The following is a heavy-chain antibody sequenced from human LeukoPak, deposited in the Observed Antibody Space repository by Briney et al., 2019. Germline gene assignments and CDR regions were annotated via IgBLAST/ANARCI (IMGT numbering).Heavy chain of an antibody. CDR2: INNDGSDT. J-gene: IGHJ4*02. V-gene: IGHV3-74*01. Sequence: GGSLRLSCVASGFTFGPYWMHWVRQVPGKGLVWVSRINNDGSDTIYADSVKGRFTVSRDNSKDTLFLQMNSLRAEDTAVYYCARDTRGDYYFDYWGQGTLVTVSS. D-gene: IGHD4-17*01. CDR3: ARDTRGDYYFDY. CDR1: GFTFGPYW.